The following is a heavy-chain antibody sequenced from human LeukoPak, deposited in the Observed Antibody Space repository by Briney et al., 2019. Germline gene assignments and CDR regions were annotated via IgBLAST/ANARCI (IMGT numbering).Heavy chain of an antibody. V-gene: IGHV3-53*05. CDR2: IYSGGTT. CDR1: GFTVSSNY. D-gene: IGHD3-10*01. Sequence: GGSLRLSCAASGFTVSSNYMSWVRQAPGKGLEWVSIIYSGGTTYYADSVKGRFTISRDNSKNTLYLQMNSLRAEDTAVYYCARGTSPYGSGSYYNLDYWGQGTLVTVSS. J-gene: IGHJ4*02. CDR3: ARGTSPYGSGSYYNLDY.